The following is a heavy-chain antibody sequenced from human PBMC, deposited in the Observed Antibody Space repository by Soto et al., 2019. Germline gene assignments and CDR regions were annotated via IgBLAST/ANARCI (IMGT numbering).Heavy chain of an antibody. V-gene: IGHV1-46*01. CDR1: GYTFTSYY. J-gene: IGHJ4*02. Sequence: GASVKVSCKASGYTFTSYYMHWVRQAPGQGLEWMGIINPSGGSTSYAQKFQGRVTMTRDTSTSTVYMELSSLRSEDTAVYYCARVWRLGYCSGGSCYVLGYWGQGTLVTVSS. CDR2: INPSGGST. D-gene: IGHD2-15*01. CDR3: ARVWRLGYCSGGSCYVLGY.